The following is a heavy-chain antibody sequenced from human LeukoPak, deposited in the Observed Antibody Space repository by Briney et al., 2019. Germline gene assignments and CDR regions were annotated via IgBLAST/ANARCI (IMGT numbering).Heavy chain of an antibody. CDR2: IYTSGST. J-gene: IGHJ5*02. Sequence: SQTLSLTCTVSGGSISSGSYYWSWIRQPAGKGLEWIERIYTSGSTNYNPSLKSRVTISVDTSKNQFSLKLSSVTAADTAVYYCARDGQYGGFNWFDPWGQGTLVTVSS. V-gene: IGHV4-61*02. CDR3: ARDGQYGGFNWFDP. CDR1: GGSISSGSYY. D-gene: IGHD3-16*01.